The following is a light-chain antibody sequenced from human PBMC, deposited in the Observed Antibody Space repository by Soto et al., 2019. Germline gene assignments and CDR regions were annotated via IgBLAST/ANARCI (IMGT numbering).Light chain of an antibody. Sequence: DIQMTQSPSTLSASVGDRVTITCRASQSFGSWLAWYQQKPGKAPKLLIYDVSSLENGVPGRFSGSGSGTEFTLTISSLQPDDYATYYCQQYKISPSTFGQGTKVDIK. CDR3: QQYKISPST. V-gene: IGKV1-5*01. CDR2: DVS. J-gene: IGKJ2*02. CDR1: QSFGSW.